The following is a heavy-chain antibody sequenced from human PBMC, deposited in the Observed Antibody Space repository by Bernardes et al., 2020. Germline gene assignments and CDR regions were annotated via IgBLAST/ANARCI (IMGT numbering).Heavy chain of an antibody. Sequence: SETLSLTCTVSGGSFNTHYWSWIRQSPGKGLEWIGYIHHSGNSYYNPSLKSRVSISVDTSKNQFSLDLSSVTAADTAIYYCSRGDSKNGYDFIPRPFDIWGHGTMVTVSS. J-gene: IGHJ3*02. D-gene: IGHD5-12*01. CDR1: GGSFNTHY. V-gene: IGHV4-59*11. CDR3: SRGDSKNGYDFIPRPFDI. CDR2: IHHSGNS.